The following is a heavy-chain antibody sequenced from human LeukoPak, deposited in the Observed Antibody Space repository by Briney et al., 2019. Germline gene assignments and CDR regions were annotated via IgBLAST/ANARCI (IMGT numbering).Heavy chain of an antibody. CDR1: GYTFIGYY. V-gene: IGHV1-2*04. Sequence: ASVRVSCKSSGYTFIGYYMHWVRQAPGQGLEWMGWINPNSGGTNYAQKSQGWVTMTRDTSISTAYMELSRLRSDDTAVYYCARDYSSSWYVGSSGWFDPWGQGTLVTVSS. J-gene: IGHJ5*02. CDR3: ARDYSSSWYVGSSGWFDP. CDR2: INPNSGGT. D-gene: IGHD6-13*01.